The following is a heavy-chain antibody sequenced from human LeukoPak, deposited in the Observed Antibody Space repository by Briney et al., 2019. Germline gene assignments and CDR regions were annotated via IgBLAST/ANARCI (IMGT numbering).Heavy chain of an antibody. V-gene: IGHV4-39*01. Sequence: PSETLSLTCTVSGGSISSSSYYWGWIRQPPGKGLEWIGSIYYSGSTYYNPSLKSRVTISVDTSKNQFSLKLSSVTAADTAVYYCARQAGSSGYPTWFDPWGQGTLVTVSS. CDR2: IYYSGST. CDR3: ARQAGSSGYPTWFDP. J-gene: IGHJ5*02. CDR1: GGSISSSSYY. D-gene: IGHD3-22*01.